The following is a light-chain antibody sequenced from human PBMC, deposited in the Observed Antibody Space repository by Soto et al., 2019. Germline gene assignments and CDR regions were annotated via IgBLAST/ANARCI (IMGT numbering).Light chain of an antibody. CDR3: QHRMNWPLT. CDR1: QSVSRY. CDR2: DAS. Sequence: EIVLTQSPDTLSLSPGESATLSCRASQSVSRYLAWYQQKPGQTPRLLIYDASNRAAGIPARFSGSGSGTDFTLTISSLEPEDFAVYYCQHRMNWPLTFGQGTRLEIK. J-gene: IGKJ5*01. V-gene: IGKV3-11*01.